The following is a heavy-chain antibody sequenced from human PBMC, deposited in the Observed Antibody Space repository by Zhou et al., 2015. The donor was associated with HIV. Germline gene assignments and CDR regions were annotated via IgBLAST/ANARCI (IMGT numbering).Heavy chain of an antibody. D-gene: IGHD3-3*01. J-gene: IGHJ6*03. CDR3: ARGDSLRFLEWLSRNYYYYYMDV. Sequence: QVRLVQSGAEVKKPGSSVKVSCKASGGTFSSHAFNWVRQAPGQGPEWMGGIMPIFAVTKYAEKFQGRVTITADESTSSAYLEVNSLRSDDTAVYYCARGDSLRFLEWLSRNYYYYYMDVWGERDHGHRLL. CDR2: IMPIFAVT. CDR1: GGTFSSHA. V-gene: IGHV1-69*01.